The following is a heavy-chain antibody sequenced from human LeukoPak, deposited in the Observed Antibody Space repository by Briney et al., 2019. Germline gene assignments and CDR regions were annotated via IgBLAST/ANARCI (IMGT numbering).Heavy chain of an antibody. D-gene: IGHD2-2*02. J-gene: IGHJ4*02. CDR1: GYTFTSYY. V-gene: IGHV1-46*04. CDR2: INPSGGIT. CDR3: AREDGDGCSSTSCYTL. Sequence: ASVKVSCKASGYTFTSYYMHWVRQAPGQGVGGMGIINPSGGITSYAQMLQGRVTMTRAMSTSTVYWELRSLRCEDTAVYFCAREDGDGCSSTSCYTLWGQGTLVTVSS.